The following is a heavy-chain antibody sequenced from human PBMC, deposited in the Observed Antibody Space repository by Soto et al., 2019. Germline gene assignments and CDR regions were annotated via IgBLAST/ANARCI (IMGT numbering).Heavy chain of an antibody. J-gene: IGHJ4*02. CDR3: TRGPYSGSYDPFDY. D-gene: IGHD1-26*01. V-gene: IGHV3-49*04. CDR2: IRPRAYGGPT. Sequence: PGGSLRLSCTASGFTFGDYAMSWVRQAPGKGLEWVGFIRPRAYGGPTEYAASVKGRFTISRDDSKSIAYLQMNSLKTEDTALYYCTRGPYSGSYDPFDYWGQGTLVTDSS. CDR1: GFTFGDYA.